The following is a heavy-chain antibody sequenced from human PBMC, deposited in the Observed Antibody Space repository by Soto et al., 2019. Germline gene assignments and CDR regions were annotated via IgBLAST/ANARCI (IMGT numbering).Heavy chain of an antibody. D-gene: IGHD1-26*01. CDR3: ARDGGSQGYGMDV. J-gene: IGHJ6*02. V-gene: IGHV4-31*03. CDR1: GDSISSGGYY. CDR2: IYYSGST. Sequence: QVQLQESGPGLVKPSQTLSLTCTVSGDSISSGGYYWSWIRQHPGKGLEWIGYIYYSGSTYYHPSLKSRVTISVDTPKHQVSLKLRSVTSADTAVYYCARDGGSQGYGMDVWGQGTTVTVSS.